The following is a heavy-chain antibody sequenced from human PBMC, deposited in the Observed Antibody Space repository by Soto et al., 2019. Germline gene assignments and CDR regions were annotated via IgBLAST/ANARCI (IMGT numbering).Heavy chain of an antibody. V-gene: IGHV1-24*01. CDR1: GYTLTELS. D-gene: IGHD4-4*01. J-gene: IGHJ5*02. CDR2: IDPGDGET. CDR3: ARAYSNYPSNWFDP. Sequence: ASVKVSCKVSGYTLTELSMHWVRQAPGKGLEWMGGIDPGDGETSYAQKFQGRVTMTRDTSTSTVYMELSSLRSEDTAVYYCARAYSNYPSNWFDPWGQGTLVTVSS.